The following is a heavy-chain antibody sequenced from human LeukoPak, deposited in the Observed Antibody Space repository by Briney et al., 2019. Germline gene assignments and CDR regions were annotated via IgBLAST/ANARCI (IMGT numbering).Heavy chain of an antibody. CDR2: IYHSGTT. Sequence: PSQTLSLTCAVSGGSMSSGGYSWSWIRQPPGKGLEFIGYIYHSGTTYYHPSLNSRLTISVDRSENQLSLKLTSVTAADTAVYYCAKMSSSSNWFDPWGQGTLVTVSS. V-gene: IGHV4-30-2*01. CDR1: GGSMSSGGYS. J-gene: IGHJ5*02. D-gene: IGHD6-6*01. CDR3: AKMSSSSNWFDP.